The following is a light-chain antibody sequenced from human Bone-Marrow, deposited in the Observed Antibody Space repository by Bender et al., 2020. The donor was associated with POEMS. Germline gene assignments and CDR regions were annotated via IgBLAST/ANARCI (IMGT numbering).Light chain of an antibody. J-gene: IGLJ1*01. Sequence: SSELTQPPSVSVSPGQTARITCSADVFPDQYAYWYQQKAGQVPVLLIYKDTERPSGIPERFSGSTSGTTVTLTISGVQAEEEADYYCQSADSSGSYVFGPGTKVTVL. V-gene: IGLV3-25*02. CDR1: VFPDQY. CDR2: KDT. CDR3: QSADSSGSYV.